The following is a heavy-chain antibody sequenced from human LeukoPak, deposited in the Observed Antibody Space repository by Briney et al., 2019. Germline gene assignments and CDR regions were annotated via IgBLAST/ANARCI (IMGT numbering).Heavy chain of an antibody. V-gene: IGHV4-34*01. Sequence: SETLSLTCAVSGGSFSGYYWSWIRQPPGKGLEWIGDINHSGSTNYNPSLKSRVTISVDTSKNQFSLKLSSVTAADTAVYYCARGSVNYCSSTSCSGAFDIWGQGTMVTVSS. D-gene: IGHD2-2*01. CDR1: GGSFSGYY. CDR3: ARGSVNYCSSTSCSGAFDI. CDR2: INHSGST. J-gene: IGHJ3*02.